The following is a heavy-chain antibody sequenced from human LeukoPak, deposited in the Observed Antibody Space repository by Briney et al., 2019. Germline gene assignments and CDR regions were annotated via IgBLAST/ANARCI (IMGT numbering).Heavy chain of an antibody. V-gene: IGHV1-3*01. CDR3: ARDQPDTAMGDY. D-gene: IGHD5-18*01. CDR2: INAGNGNT. CDR1: GYTFTSYA. Sequence: ASVKVSCKASGYTFTSYAMHWVRQAPGQRLEWMGWINAGNGNTKYSQKLQGRVTITRDTSASTAYMELSSLRSEDTAVYYCARDQPDTAMGDYWGQGTLVTVSS. J-gene: IGHJ4*02.